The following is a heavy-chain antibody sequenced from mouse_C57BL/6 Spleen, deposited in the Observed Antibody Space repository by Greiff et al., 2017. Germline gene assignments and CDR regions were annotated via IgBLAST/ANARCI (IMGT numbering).Heavy chain of an antibody. D-gene: IGHD1-1*01. CDR2: ISSGSSTN. V-gene: IGHV5-17*01. J-gene: IGHJ1*03. CDR1: GFTFSDYG. Sequence: EVMLVESGGGLVKPGGSLKLSCAASGFTFSDYGMHWVRQAPEKGLEWVAYISSGSSTNYYADTVKGRFTISRDNAKNTLFLQMTSLRSEDTAMYYCAREPSPYYGSRDWYFDVWGTGTTVTVSS. CDR3: AREPSPYYGSRDWYFDV.